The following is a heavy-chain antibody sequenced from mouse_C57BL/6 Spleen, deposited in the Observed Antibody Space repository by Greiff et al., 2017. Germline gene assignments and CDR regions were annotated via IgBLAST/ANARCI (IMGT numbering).Heavy chain of an antibody. J-gene: IGHJ3*01. CDR3: ARQSEAWFAY. CDR2: ISSGGSYT. CDR1: GFTFSSYG. Sequence: EVKLVESGGDLVKPGGSLKLSCAASGFTFSSYGMSWVRQTPDKRLEWVATISSGGSYTYYPDSVKGRFTISRDNAKNTLYLQMSSLKSEDTAMYYCARQSEAWFAYWGQGTLVTVSA. V-gene: IGHV5-6*01.